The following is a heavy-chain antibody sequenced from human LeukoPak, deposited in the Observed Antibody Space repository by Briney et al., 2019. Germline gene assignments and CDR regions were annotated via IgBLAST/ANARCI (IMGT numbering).Heavy chain of an antibody. CDR3: ARSDPPWGDYGGISGQAVDV. Sequence: GSLRLSCAASGFTFSSYSMNWVRQHPGKGLEWIGEINHSKRTNYDPSLKSRVTISLGTSMNQFSLKLTSVTAADTAVYYCARSDPPWGDYGGISGQAVDVWGQGTMVTVSS. D-gene: IGHD4-23*01. CDR1: GFTFSSYS. J-gene: IGHJ3*01. V-gene: IGHV4-34*01. CDR2: INHSKRT.